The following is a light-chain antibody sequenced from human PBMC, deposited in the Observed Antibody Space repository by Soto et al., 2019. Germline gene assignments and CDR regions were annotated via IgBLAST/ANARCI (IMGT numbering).Light chain of an antibody. Sequence: EIVLMQSPGTLSLSPGESATLFCRASQSMKRRYLAWYQQKPGQAPRVLIYAASIRATGIPDRFSGSGSGTDFSLTISRLEPEDFAVYYCQQRVDWLTFGGGTKLEIK. J-gene: IGKJ4*01. V-gene: IGKV3D-20*02. CDR2: AAS. CDR3: QQRVDWLT. CDR1: QSMKRRY.